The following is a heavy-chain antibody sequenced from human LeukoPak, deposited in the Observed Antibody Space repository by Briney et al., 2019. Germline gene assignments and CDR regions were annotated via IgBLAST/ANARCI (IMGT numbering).Heavy chain of an antibody. CDR1: GDSISIGDYR. V-gene: IGHV4-30-4*01. Sequence: SETLSLTCSVSGDSISIGDYRWSWIRQSPGKGLEWIGYIYYIGTAYYNPSLRSRVALSADTSKNQFSLKLNSVTVADTAVYYCARGFDAEPAAIGAAHAYDSSGYYYFDYWGQGTLVTVSS. D-gene: IGHD3-22*01. CDR3: ARGFDAEPAAIGAAHAYDSSGYYYFDY. CDR2: IYYIGTA. J-gene: IGHJ4*02.